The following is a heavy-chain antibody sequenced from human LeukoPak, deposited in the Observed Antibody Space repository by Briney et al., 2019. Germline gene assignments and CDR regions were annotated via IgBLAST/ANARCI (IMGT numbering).Heavy chain of an antibody. CDR2: IIPIFGTA. Sequence: SVKVSCKASGGTFSSYAISWVRQAPGQGLEWMGRIIPIFGTANYAQTFQGRVTITTDESTSTAYMELSSLRSEHTAVYYGARSTAEMDMTTVITEPFDYWGQGTLVTVSS. V-gene: IGHV1-69*05. CDR3: ARSTAEMDMTTVITEPFDY. D-gene: IGHD4-17*01. CDR1: GGTFSSYA. J-gene: IGHJ4*02.